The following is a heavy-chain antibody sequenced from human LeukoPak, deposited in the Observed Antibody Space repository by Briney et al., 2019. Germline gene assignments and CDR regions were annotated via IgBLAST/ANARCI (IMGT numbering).Heavy chain of an antibody. CDR1: GGPFSGYY. CDR2: INHSGST. V-gene: IGHV4-34*01. CDR3: ARNAGSGYYGPDNWFDP. D-gene: IGHD3-22*01. J-gene: IGHJ5*02. Sequence: SETLSLTCAVYGGPFSGYYWSWIRQPPGKGLEWIGEINHSGSTNYNPSLKSRVTISVDTSKNQFSLKLSSVTAADTAVYYCARNAGSGYYGPDNWFDPWGQGTLVTVSS.